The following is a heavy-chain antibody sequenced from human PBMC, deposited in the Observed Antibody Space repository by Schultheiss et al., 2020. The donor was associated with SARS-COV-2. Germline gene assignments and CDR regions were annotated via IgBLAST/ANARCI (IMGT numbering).Heavy chain of an antibody. CDR3: TTGPYYYDSSGGVFDY. CDR2: ISYDGSNK. V-gene: IGHV3-30*03. CDR1: GFTFSSYG. J-gene: IGHJ4*02. D-gene: IGHD3-22*01. Sequence: GGSLRLSCAASGFTFSSYGMHWVRQAPGKGLEWVAVISYDGSNKYYADSVKGRFTISRDNSKNTLYLQMNSLKTEDTAVYYCTTGPYYYDSSGGVFDYWGQGTLVTVSS.